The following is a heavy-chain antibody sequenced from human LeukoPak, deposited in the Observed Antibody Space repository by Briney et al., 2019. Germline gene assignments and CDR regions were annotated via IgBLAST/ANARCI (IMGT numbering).Heavy chain of an antibody. V-gene: IGHV5-51*01. Sequence: RGESLKISCKGSGYSFTSYWIGWVRQMPGKGLEWMGIIYPGDSDTRYSPSFQGQVTISADKSISTAYLQWSSLKASDTAMYYCASRVDRAYCGGDCYRTDAFDIWGQGTMVTVSS. CDR3: ASRVDRAYCGGDCYRTDAFDI. CDR2: IYPGDSDT. CDR1: GYSFTSYW. J-gene: IGHJ3*02. D-gene: IGHD2-21*01.